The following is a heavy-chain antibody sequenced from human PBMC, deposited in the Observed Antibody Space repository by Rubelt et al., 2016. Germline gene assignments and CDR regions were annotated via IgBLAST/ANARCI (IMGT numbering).Heavy chain of an antibody. D-gene: IGHD5-18*01. CDR3: ARDLLQLWGEVDY. CDR2: ISSSSSYI. V-gene: IGHV3-21*01. J-gene: IGHJ4*02. Sequence: EWVSSISSSSSYIYYADSVKGRFTISRDNAKNSLYLQMNSLRAEDTAVYYCARDLLQLWGEVDYWGQGTLVTVSS.